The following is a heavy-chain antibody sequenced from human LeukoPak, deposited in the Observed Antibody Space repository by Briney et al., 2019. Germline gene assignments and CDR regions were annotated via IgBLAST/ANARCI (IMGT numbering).Heavy chain of an antibody. J-gene: IGHJ3*02. V-gene: IGHV5-51*01. CDR3: ARRGYYYYDSSGSPDAFDI. CDR1: GYSFTSYW. CDR2: FYPGDSDT. D-gene: IGHD3-22*01. Sequence: GESLKISCKGSGYSFTSYWIGWVRQMPGKGLEWMGFFYPGDSDTRYSPSFQGQVTISADKSISTAYLQWSSLKASDTAMYYCARRGYYYYDSSGSPDAFDIWGQGTMVTVSS.